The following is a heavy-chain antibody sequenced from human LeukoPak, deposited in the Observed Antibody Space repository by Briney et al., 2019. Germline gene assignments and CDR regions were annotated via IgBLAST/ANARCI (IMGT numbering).Heavy chain of an antibody. V-gene: IGHV3-30*18. D-gene: IGHD6-13*01. CDR3: AKDLVYSSLGFDFDY. CDR1: GFTFSSYG. CDR2: ISYDGSNK. Sequence: PGRSLRLSCAASGFTFSSYGMHWVRQAPGKGLEWVAVISYDGSNKYYADSVKGRFTISRDNSKNTLYLQMNSLRAEDTAVYYCAKDLVYSSLGFDFDYWGQGTLVTVSS. J-gene: IGHJ4*02.